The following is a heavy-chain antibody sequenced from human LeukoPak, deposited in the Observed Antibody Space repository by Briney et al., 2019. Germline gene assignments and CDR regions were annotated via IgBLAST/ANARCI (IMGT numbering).Heavy chain of an antibody. CDR2: IYITGST. CDR3: ARGRGYYQDY. V-gene: IGHV4-4*07. CDR1: SGSFSSYY. D-gene: IGHD3-22*01. J-gene: IGHJ4*02. Sequence: SETLSLTCTVSSGSFSSYYWSWIRQPAGKGLEWIGRIYITGSTNYNPSLKSRVTMSVDTSKNQFSLKLSSVTAADTAVYYCARGRGYYQDYWGQGTLVTVSS.